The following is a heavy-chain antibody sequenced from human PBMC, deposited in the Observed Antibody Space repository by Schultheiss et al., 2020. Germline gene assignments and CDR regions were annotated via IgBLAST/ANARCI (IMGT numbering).Heavy chain of an antibody. J-gene: IGHJ4*02. CDR3: ARVPRSYSSTTWGGDYFDY. CDR2: INSDGSST. D-gene: IGHD6-13*01. V-gene: IGHV3-74*01. CDR1: GFTFSSYW. Sequence: GGSLRLSCAASGFTFSSYWMHCVRQAPGKGLVWVSRINSDGSSTSYADSVKGRFTISRDNAKNTLYLQMNSLRAEDTAVYYCARVPRSYSSTTWGGDYFDYWGQGTLVNVSS.